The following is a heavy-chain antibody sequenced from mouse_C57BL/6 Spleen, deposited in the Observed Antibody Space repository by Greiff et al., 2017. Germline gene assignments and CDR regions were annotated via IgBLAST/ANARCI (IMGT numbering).Heavy chain of an antibody. Sequence: EVQVVESGEGLVKPGGSLKLSCAASGFTFSSYAMSWVRQTPEKRLAWVAYISSGGDYIYYADTVKGRFTISRDNARNTLYLQMSSLKSEDTAMYYCTRGDYEGKFDYWGQGITLTVSS. CDR2: ISSGGDYI. D-gene: IGHD1-1*01. V-gene: IGHV5-9-1*02. CDR3: TRGDYEGKFDY. CDR1: GFTFSSYA. J-gene: IGHJ2*01.